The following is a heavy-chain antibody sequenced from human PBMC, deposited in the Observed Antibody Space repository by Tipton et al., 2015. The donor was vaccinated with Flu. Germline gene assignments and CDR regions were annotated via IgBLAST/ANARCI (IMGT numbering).Heavy chain of an antibody. V-gene: IGHV1-46*01. Sequence: QLVQSGPEVKKPGSSVKVSCKASGGTFSSYAISWVRQAPGQGLEWMGIINPSGGSTSYAQKFQGRVTMTRDTSTSTVYMELSRLRSEDTAVYYCARNTYYDILTRTQDAFDIWGQGTMVTVSS. CDR2: INPSGGST. CDR3: ARNTYYDILTRTQDAFDI. D-gene: IGHD3-9*01. CDR1: GGTFSSYA. J-gene: IGHJ3*02.